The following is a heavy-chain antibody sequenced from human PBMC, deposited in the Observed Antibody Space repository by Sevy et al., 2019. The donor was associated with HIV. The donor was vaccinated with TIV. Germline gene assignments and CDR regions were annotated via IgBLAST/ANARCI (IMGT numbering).Heavy chain of an antibody. CDR1: GGSFSGYY. J-gene: IGHJ2*01. CDR3: ARVRTRNRYFDL. V-gene: IGHV4-34*01. D-gene: IGHD1-1*01. CDR2: INHSGST. Sequence: SETLSLTCAVYGGSFSGYYWSWIRQPPGKGLEWIGEINHSGSTNYNPSLKSRVTISVDTSKNQFSLKLSSVTAADTAVYYCARVRTRNRYFDLWGRGTLVTVSS.